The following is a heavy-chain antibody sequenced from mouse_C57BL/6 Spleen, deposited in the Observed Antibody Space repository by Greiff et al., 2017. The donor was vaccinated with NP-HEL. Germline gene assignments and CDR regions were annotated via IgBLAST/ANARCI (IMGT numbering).Heavy chain of an antibody. CDR1: GFTFSSYA. D-gene: IGHD2-14*01. J-gene: IGHJ2*01. CDR2: ISDGGSYT. V-gene: IGHV5-4*01. CDR3: AREHYRDFDY. Sequence: EVQGVESGGGLVKPGGSLKLSCAASGFTFSSYAMSWVRQTPEKRLEWVATISDGGSYTYYPDNVKGRFTISRDNAKNNLYLQMSHLKSEDTAMYYCAREHYRDFDYWGQGTTLTVSS.